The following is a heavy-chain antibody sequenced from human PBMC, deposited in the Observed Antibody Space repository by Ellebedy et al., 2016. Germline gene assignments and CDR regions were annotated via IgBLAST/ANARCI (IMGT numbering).Heavy chain of an antibody. V-gene: IGHV1-18*01. CDR3: AREHSSGYFDY. CDR1: GYIFSSYG. Sequence: ASVKVSCKASGYIFSSYGISWVRQAPGQGLEWMGWISGYNGNTNYAQKFQGRVTMTTDTSTNTAYMELRSLRSDDTAVYYCAREHSSGYFDYWGQGTLVTVSS. J-gene: IGHJ4*02. CDR2: ISGYNGNT. D-gene: IGHD6-19*01.